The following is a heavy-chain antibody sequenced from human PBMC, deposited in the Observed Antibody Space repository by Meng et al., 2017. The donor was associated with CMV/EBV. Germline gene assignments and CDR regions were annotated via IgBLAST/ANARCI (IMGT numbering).Heavy chain of an antibody. J-gene: IGHJ5*02. V-gene: IGHV4-30-4*08. CDR1: GDYF. CDR2: IYYTGTT. Sequence: GDYFSRWIRQPPGKGLEWIGYIYYTGTTSYNPSLKSRVTISVDTSKNQFSLKLSSVTAADTAVYYCARVVRDDFWSGYYRGGWFDPWGQGTLVTVSS. CDR3: ARVVRDDFWSGYYRGGWFDP. D-gene: IGHD3-3*01.